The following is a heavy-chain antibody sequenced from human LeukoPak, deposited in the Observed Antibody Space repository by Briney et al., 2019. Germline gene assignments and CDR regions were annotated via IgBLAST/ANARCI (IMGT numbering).Heavy chain of an antibody. Sequence: ASVKVSCKASGYTFTSYAMHWVRQAPGQRLEWMGWINAGNGNTKYSQEFQGRITITRDTSASTAYMELSSLRSEDMAVYYCARESLYDRSGYYYGWFDPWGQGTLVTVSS. V-gene: IGHV1-3*03. D-gene: IGHD3-22*01. J-gene: IGHJ5*02. CDR1: GYTFTSYA. CDR3: ARESLYDRSGYYYGWFDP. CDR2: INAGNGNT.